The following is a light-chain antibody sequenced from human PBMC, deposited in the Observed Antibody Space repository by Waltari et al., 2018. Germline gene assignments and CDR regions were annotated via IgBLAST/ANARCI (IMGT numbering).Light chain of an antibody. Sequence: VMTQSPDSLAVSLGERATINCKSSQSVLYKSNNKNYLAWYQQKPGQPPKLLIYWASTRESGVPDRFSGSGSGTDFTLTIRSLQAEDVAVYYCQQYYSSPFTFGPGTKVDIK. J-gene: IGKJ3*01. CDR3: QQYYSSPFT. V-gene: IGKV4-1*01. CDR2: WAS. CDR1: QSVLYKSNNKNY.